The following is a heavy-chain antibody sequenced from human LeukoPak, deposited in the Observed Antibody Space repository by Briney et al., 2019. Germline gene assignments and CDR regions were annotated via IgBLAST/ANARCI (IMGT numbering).Heavy chain of an antibody. D-gene: IGHD5-18*01. CDR1: GYTFTNYG. CDR2: IRVSDGDT. Sequence: ASVKVSCKASGYTFTNYGFHWVRQAPGQGPEWMGWIRVSDGDTKYAQKFQGRVTLTRDTSANTAYMDLWSLRSDDTAVYSCARSGFSFGYHYFDLWGQGTLVTVSS. J-gene: IGHJ4*02. V-gene: IGHV1-18*01. CDR3: ARSGFSFGYHYFDL.